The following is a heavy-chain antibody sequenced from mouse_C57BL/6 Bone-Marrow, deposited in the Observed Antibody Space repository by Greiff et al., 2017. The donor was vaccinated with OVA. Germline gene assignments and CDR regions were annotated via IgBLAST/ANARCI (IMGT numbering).Heavy chain of an antibody. Sequence: EVKLVESGGGLVKPGGSLKLSCAASGFTFSSYAMSWVRQTPEKRLEWVATISAGGSYTYYTDNVKGRFTISRDNAKNNLYLQMSHLKSEDTAMYYCAFDGYYWYFDVWGTGTTVTVSS. CDR1: GFTFSSYA. V-gene: IGHV5-4*03. D-gene: IGHD2-3*01. CDR3: AFDGYYWYFDV. CDR2: ISAGGSYT. J-gene: IGHJ1*03.